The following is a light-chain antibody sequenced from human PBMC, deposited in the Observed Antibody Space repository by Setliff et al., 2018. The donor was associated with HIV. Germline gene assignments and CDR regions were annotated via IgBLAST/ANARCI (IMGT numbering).Light chain of an antibody. CDR1: SGDVGRYNL. CDR2: QAS. Sequence: QSALTQPASVSGSPGQSITISCTGTSGDVGRYNLVSWYQQQPGKPPKLMIYQASKRPSGVSNRLSGSKSGNTASLTISGLQAEDEADYYCCSNTGSNTYVFGTGTRSPS. J-gene: IGLJ1*01. V-gene: IGLV2-23*01. CDR3: CSNTGSNTYV.